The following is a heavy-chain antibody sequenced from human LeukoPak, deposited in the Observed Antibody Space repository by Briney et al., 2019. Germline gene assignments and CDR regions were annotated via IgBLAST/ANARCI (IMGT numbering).Heavy chain of an antibody. CDR3: AKSKARYSYGYDWFDP. CDR2: ISWNSGSI. V-gene: IGHV3-9*01. D-gene: IGHD5-18*01. J-gene: IGHJ5*02. Sequence: PGGSLRLSCAASGLTFDDYAMHWVRQAPGKGLEWVSGISWNSGSIGYADSVKGRFTISRDNAKNSLYLQMNSLRAEDTASYYCAKSKARYSYGYDWFDPWGQGTLVTVSS. CDR1: GLTFDDYA.